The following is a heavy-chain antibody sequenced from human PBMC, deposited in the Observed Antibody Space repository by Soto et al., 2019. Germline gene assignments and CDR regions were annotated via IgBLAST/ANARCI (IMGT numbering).Heavy chain of an antibody. CDR2: IWYDGSNK. V-gene: IGHV3-33*01. D-gene: IGHD2-8*01. Sequence: PGGSLRLSCAASGFTFSSYGMHWVRQAPGKGLEWVAVIWYDGSNKYYADSVKGRFTISRDNSKNTLYLQMNSLRAEDTAVYYCARDLGFELLMVPGGMDVWGQGTTVTVSS. CDR3: ARDLGFELLMVPGGMDV. J-gene: IGHJ6*02. CDR1: GFTFSSYG.